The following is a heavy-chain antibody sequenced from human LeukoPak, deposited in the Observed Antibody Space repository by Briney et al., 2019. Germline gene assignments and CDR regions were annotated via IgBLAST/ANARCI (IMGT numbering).Heavy chain of an antibody. CDR1: GFTFSMYW. D-gene: IGHD3-22*01. V-gene: IGHV3-7*01. CDR2: IKQGGGEE. Sequence: AGGSLRLSCAASGFTFSMYWMTWVRQTPVKGLEWVANIKQGGGEEYYVDSVKGRFTISRDNAKNSLYLQMNSLRAEDTAVYYCAREGPTKVVITYDYWGLGTLVTVSS. CDR3: AREGPTKVVITYDY. J-gene: IGHJ4*02.